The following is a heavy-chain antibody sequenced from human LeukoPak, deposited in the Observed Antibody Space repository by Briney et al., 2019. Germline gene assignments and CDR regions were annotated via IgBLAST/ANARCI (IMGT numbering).Heavy chain of an antibody. CDR2: TSSDGRIT. J-gene: IGHJ3*02. V-gene: IGHV3-74*01. Sequence: GGSLRLSCAASGFTFNNYWMHWVRQAPGKGLVWVSVTSSDGRITNYADSVKGRFTISRDNAKNTLYLQLNSLGAEDTAVYYCGRPLVGTSSAAFDIWGQGTMVTVSS. CDR1: GFTFNNYW. D-gene: IGHD1-26*01. CDR3: GRPLVGTSSAAFDI.